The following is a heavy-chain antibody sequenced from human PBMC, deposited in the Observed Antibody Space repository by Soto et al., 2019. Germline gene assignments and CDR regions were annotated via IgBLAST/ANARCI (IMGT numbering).Heavy chain of an antibody. V-gene: IGHV1-69*01. D-gene: IGHD4-17*01. J-gene: IGHJ4*02. CDR3: AREIGYGDFSAALLD. Sequence: QVQLVQSGAEVKKPGSSVKVSCKASGDTVSKFLINWVRQAPGQGPEWMGGIIPMFGTTNYGRKFRGRVTIPADESTTTAYMELSILQSDDTAVYYCAREIGYGDFSAALLDWGQGTLVTVSS. CDR2: IIPMFGTT. CDR1: GDTVSKFL.